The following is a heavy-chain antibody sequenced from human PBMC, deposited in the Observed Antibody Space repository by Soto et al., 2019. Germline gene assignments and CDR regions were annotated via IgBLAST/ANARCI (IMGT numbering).Heavy chain of an antibody. V-gene: IGHV4-39*01. CDR3: ATNRGGLRSYFDY. D-gene: IGHD3-10*01. Sequence: SETLSLTCTVSGGSISGTAYYWAWIRQPPGKGLEWIGSIYYSGATYYSPSLKSRVTMSVDTSKNQFSLNLNSVTAADTAVYYCATNRGGLRSYFDYWGQGTPVTVSS. J-gene: IGHJ4*02. CDR1: GGSISGTAYY. CDR2: IYYSGAT.